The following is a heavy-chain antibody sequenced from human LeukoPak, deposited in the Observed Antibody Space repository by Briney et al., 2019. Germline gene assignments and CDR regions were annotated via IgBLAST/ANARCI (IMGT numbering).Heavy chain of an antibody. CDR1: GYSFTNYW. Sequence: GESLKISCQGSGYSFTNYWIGWVRQMPGKGLEWMGITWPGHSDTRYSPSFQGQVTISADESISTAYLQWTSLKASDTAVYYCAIKRFYDNNDAPLYWGQGTLVTVSS. CDR3: AIKRFYDNNDAPLY. D-gene: IGHD3-16*01. J-gene: IGHJ4*02. CDR2: TWPGHSDT. V-gene: IGHV5-51*01.